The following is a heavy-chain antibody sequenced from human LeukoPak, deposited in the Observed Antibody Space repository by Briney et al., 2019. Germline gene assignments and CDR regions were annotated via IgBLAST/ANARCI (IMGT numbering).Heavy chain of an antibody. Sequence: GGSLRLSCAASGFAFSTYGMNWVRQAPGRGLEWVSSISSSSSDIYYADSVKGRFTISRDNAKNSLYLQMNSLRAEDTAVFYCARDQEDVFDIWGQGTMVTVSS. V-gene: IGHV3-21*01. CDR1: GFAFSTYG. CDR2: ISSSSSDI. CDR3: ARDQEDVFDI. J-gene: IGHJ3*02.